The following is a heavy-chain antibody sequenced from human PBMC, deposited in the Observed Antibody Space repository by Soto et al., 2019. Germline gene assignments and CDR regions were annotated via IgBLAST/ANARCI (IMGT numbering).Heavy chain of an antibody. CDR1: GASISAYY. V-gene: IGHV4-59*01. D-gene: IGHD4-4*01. CDR3: ARAMTTRTDVFAS. Sequence: SETLSLTCTVSGASISAYYWSWIRQPPGKGLEWIGYIYDTGNNNYNPSLKSRVAISVDTSKSQFSLKLTSVTAADTAVYYCARAMTTRTDVFASWGQGTLVTVSS. CDR2: IYDTGNN. J-gene: IGHJ4*02.